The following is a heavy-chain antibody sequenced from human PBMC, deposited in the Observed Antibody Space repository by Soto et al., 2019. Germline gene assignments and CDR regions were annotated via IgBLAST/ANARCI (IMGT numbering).Heavy chain of an antibody. CDR3: ARAQWLVLGGDY. V-gene: IGHV1-18*04. Sequence: ASVKVSCKGSGYTFTHYGISWVRQAPGQGLEWMAWISTHNGNTNYAQRFQGRVTVTTDTSTSTAYMELRSLRSDDTAVYYCARAQWLVLGGDYWGQGTLVTVSS. CDR1: GYTFTHYG. CDR2: ISTHNGNT. D-gene: IGHD6-19*01. J-gene: IGHJ4*02.